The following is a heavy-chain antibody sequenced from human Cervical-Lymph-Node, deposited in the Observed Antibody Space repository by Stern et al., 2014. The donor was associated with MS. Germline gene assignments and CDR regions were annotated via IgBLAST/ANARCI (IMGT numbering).Heavy chain of an antibody. CDR1: GFTFSNYA. D-gene: IGHD3-22*01. J-gene: IGHJ4*02. CDR2: IRGRGGDT. V-gene: IGHV3-23*04. CDR3: ARDDYYDSSGRLVY. Sequence: VQLEESGAHLVQPGRSLTLSCAASGFTFSNYALNWVRQAPGQGLEWVSAIRGRGGDTYYAGSVQGRFTISRDNSTHTLYLLLNRLGVEDTANYCCARDDYYDSSGRLVYWGQGTPVIVSS.